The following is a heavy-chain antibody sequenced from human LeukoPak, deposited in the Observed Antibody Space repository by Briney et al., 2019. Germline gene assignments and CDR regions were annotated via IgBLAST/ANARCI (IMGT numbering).Heavy chain of an antibody. D-gene: IGHD1-14*01. J-gene: IGHJ3*02. V-gene: IGHV3-21*01. CDR2: ISSSSSYI. Sequence: AGGSLRLSCAASGFTFSSYSMNWVRQAPGKGLEWVSSISSSSSYIYYADSVKGRFTISRDNSKNTLYLQMNSLRAEDTAVYYCAKWTGRKGFDDAFDIWGQGTMVTVSS. CDR1: GFTFSSYS. CDR3: AKWTGRKGFDDAFDI.